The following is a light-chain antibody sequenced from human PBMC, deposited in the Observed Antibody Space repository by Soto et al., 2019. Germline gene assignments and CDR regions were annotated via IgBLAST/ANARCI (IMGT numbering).Light chain of an antibody. Sequence: QSVLTQPPSVSGAPGQRVTISCIGSSSNIGAGYDVHWYHQLPGTAPKLLIYANTNRPSGVPDRFSGSKSGTSASLAITGLQAEDEADYYCQSYDSSLSVVFGGGTKVTVL. CDR1: SSNIGAGYD. J-gene: IGLJ2*01. CDR3: QSYDSSLSVV. CDR2: ANT. V-gene: IGLV1-40*01.